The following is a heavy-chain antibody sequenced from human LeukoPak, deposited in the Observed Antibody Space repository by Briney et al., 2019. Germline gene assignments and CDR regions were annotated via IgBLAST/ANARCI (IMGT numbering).Heavy chain of an antibody. CDR1: RFIVSTNY. D-gene: IGHD3-10*01. V-gene: IGHV3-53*01. Sequence: GGSLRLSCAASRFIVSTNYMSWGPEAPGKGLESGSLICSGGSTYYADSVKGRFTSSRDNSKNTVYLQMNSLRGEDTAVYYCARGHYGSGIHQGAFDIWGQGTIVTVSS. CDR3: ARGHYGSGIHQGAFDI. CDR2: ICSGGST. J-gene: IGHJ3*02.